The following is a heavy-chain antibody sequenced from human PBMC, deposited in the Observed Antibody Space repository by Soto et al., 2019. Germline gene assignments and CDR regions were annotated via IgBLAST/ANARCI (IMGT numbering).Heavy chain of an antibody. CDR2: ISGSGGST. J-gene: IGHJ5*02. D-gene: IGHD6-13*01. CDR3: AKMGGYSSSWYDFDSFDP. CDR1: GFTVSSYA. Sequence: PGGSLRLSCAASGFTVSSYAMSWVRQAPGKGLEWVSAISGSGGSTYYADSVKGRFTISRDNSKNTLYLQMNSLRAEDTAVYYCAKMGGYSSSWYDFDSFDPWGQGTLVTSPQ. V-gene: IGHV3-23*01.